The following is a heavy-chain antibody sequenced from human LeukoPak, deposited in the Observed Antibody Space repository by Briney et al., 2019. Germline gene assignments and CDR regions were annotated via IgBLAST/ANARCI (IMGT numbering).Heavy chain of an antibody. CDR2: IYYSGST. V-gene: IGHV4-39*07. CDR3: ARGQYYYDSSGYYRFDY. CDR1: GGSISSTSSY. J-gene: IGHJ4*02. D-gene: IGHD3-22*01. Sequence: SETLSLTCTVSGGSISSTSSYWGWIRQPPGKGLEWIATIYYSGSTYYNASLKSRITIAVDTSKSQFSLKLSSVTAADTAVYYCARGQYYYDSSGYYRFDYWGQGTLVTVSS.